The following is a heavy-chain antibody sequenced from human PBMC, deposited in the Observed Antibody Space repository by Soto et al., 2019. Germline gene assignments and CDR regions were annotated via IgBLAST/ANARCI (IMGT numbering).Heavy chain of an antibody. CDR3: ARGQFGDLDY. Sequence: QVHLVQSGPEVKKPGASVKVSCKASGYTFINYGFTWVRQAPGQGLEWMGWISAYNDNTNYAQKFQGRATMTTDTPTNTAYLERRSLTSDDTAVYFSARGQFGDLDYWSQGTLVTVSS. V-gene: IGHV1-18*01. D-gene: IGHD4-17*01. CDR2: ISAYNDNT. J-gene: IGHJ4*02. CDR1: GYTFINYG.